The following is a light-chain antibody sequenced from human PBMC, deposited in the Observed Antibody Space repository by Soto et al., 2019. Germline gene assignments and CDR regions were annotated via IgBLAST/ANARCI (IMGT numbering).Light chain of an antibody. CDR1: SGDVGFYDF. Sequence: QAVLTQPPSMSGSPGQSSTISCTGTSGDVGFYDFVSWYQQHPGKVPRLIIYGVTKRPSGVPHRFSGSKSGNTASLTISGLQVEDEAAYSCASYTGSSTYLFGGGTKLTVL. CDR3: ASYTGSSTYL. CDR2: GVT. V-gene: IGLV2-14*03. J-gene: IGLJ3*02.